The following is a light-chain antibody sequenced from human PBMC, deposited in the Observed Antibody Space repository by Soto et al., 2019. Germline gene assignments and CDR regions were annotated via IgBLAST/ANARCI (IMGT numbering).Light chain of an antibody. Sequence: QSLLTQPASGSGSPGQSIAISCTGTSSDVGGYNYVSWYQQHPGKAPKLMVYDVSNRPSGVSNRFSGSKSGNMASLTISGLQAEDEADYYCSSYTSSSTYVFGTGTKVTVL. CDR2: DVS. V-gene: IGLV2-14*01. J-gene: IGLJ1*01. CDR3: SSYTSSSTYV. CDR1: SSDVGGYNY.